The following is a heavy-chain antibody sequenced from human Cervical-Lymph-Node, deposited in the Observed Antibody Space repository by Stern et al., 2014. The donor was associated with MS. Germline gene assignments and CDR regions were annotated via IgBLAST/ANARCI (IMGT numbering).Heavy chain of an antibody. D-gene: IGHD3-10*01. V-gene: IGHV1-2*06. CDR3: ARGWVGSDYLDY. CDR2: LNHRSGDK. Sequence: QVQLVQSGAEVRKPGASVRVSCKSSGYTFSAYYIHWVRQAPGQGLEWMGRLNHRSGDKNSAKSFQARVPIPRDTPTATAYMDLNRMTSDDTAVYFCARGWVGSDYLDYWGQGSLVTVSS. CDR1: GYTFSAYY. J-gene: IGHJ4*02.